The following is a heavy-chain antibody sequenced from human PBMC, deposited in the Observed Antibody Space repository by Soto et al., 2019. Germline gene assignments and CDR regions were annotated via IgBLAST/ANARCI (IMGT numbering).Heavy chain of an antibody. Sequence: EVQLVESGGGLVKPGGSLTLSCAASGFTFSSYSMNWVRQAPGKGLEWVSSISSSSRHIYYADSVKGRFTISRDNAKNSLYLLMNSLRAEDTAMYFCARDPSDLWEPDQYFPHWGQGTLVAVSS. CDR3: ARDPSDLWEPDQYFPH. CDR1: GFTFSSYS. D-gene: IGHD1-26*01. CDR2: ISSSSRHI. J-gene: IGHJ1*01. V-gene: IGHV3-21*01.